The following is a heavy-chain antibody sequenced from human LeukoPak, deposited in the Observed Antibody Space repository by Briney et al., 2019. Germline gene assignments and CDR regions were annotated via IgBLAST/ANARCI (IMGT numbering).Heavy chain of an antibody. Sequence: SETLSLTCTVSGGSISSGGYYWSWIRQHPGKGLEWIGYIYYSGSTYYNPSLKSRVTISVDTSKNQFSLKLSSVTAADTAVYYCARDRQYYYYGMDVWGQGTTVTVSS. CDR2: IYYSGST. CDR1: GGSISSGGYY. CDR3: ARDRQYYYYGMDV. J-gene: IGHJ6*02. V-gene: IGHV4-31*03.